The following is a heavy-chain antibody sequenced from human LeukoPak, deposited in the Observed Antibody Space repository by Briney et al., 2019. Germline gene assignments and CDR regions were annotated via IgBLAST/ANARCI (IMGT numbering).Heavy chain of an antibody. CDR3: AKDGAAVAGTPWYYYYMDV. CDR2: RRSDGTNK. D-gene: IGHD6-19*01. CDR1: GFTFSNYG. J-gene: IGHJ6*03. Sequence: PGGSLRLACAASGFTFSNYGMHWVRQAPGKGLEWLAFRRSDGTNKYYADSVKGRFTISRDNSKNTLYLQMNSLKTEDTAVYDCAKDGAAVAGTPWYYYYMDVWGKGTTVTVSS. V-gene: IGHV3-30*02.